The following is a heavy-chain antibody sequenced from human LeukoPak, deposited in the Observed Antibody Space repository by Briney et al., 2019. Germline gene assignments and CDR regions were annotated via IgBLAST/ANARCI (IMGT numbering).Heavy chain of an antibody. Sequence: PSETLSLTCAVYGGSFSGYYWSWIRQPPGKGLEWIGEINHSGSTNYNPSLKSRVTISVDTSKNQFSLKLSSVTAADTAVYYCARASYDYVWGSYRYYFDYWGQGTLVTVSS. V-gene: IGHV4-34*01. CDR3: ARASYDYVWGSYRYYFDY. D-gene: IGHD3-16*02. J-gene: IGHJ4*02. CDR2: INHSGST. CDR1: GGSFSGYY.